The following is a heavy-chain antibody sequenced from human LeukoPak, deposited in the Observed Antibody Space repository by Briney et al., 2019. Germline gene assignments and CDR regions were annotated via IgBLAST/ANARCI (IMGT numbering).Heavy chain of an antibody. J-gene: IGHJ6*02. V-gene: IGHV3-7*03. CDR2: IRPDGSQK. CDR1: GITFSSYW. Sequence: GGSLRLSCAASGITFSSYWMSWVRQAPGEGLEWVANIRPDGSQKYYVDSARGRFTISRDNAKSSLYLQMSSLRPEDTATYYCARDFQPRYCSSSSCSPAWGQGTTVTVSS. D-gene: IGHD2-2*01. CDR3: ARDFQPRYCSSSSCSPA.